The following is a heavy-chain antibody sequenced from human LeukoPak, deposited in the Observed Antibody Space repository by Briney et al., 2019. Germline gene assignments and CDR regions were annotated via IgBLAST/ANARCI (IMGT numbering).Heavy chain of an antibody. J-gene: IGHJ6*03. CDR2: IYYSGST. V-gene: IGHV4-59*01. Sequence: SETLSLTCTVSGGSISSYYWSWLRQPPGKGLEWIGYIYYSGSTNYNPSLKSRVTISVDTSKNQFSLTLSSVTAADTAVYYCARAPAYDSSGYYGSYYYYYYMDVWGKGTTVTVSS. D-gene: IGHD3-22*01. CDR3: ARAPAYDSSGYYGSYYYYYYMDV. CDR1: GGSISSYY.